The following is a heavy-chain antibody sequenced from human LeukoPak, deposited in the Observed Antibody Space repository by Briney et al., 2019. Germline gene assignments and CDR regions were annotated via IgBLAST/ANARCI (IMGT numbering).Heavy chain of an antibody. CDR2: INAGNGNK. J-gene: IGHJ4*02. CDR1: GYTFTSYA. CDR3: ARGAADLRYFDWLLYGNYFDY. Sequence: ASVKVSCKASGYTFTSYAMHWVRQAPGQRLEWMGWINAGNGNKKYSQKFQGRVTITRDASASTAYMELSSLRSEDTAVYYCARGAADLRYFDWLLYGNYFDYWGQGTLVTASS. V-gene: IGHV1-3*01. D-gene: IGHD3-9*01.